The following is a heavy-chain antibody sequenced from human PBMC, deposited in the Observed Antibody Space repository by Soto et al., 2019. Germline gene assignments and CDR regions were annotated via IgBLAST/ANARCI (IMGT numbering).Heavy chain of an antibody. CDR3: ASQAGGYSYGPLDY. Sequence: SETLSLTCTVSGASSSGTNYYWDWIRQPPGKGLEWVGSISYSGSTYYSPSLKSRVTISLDKSKNQFSLSLYSVTVADTAVYYCASQAGGYSYGPLDYWGQGTLVTVSS. V-gene: IGHV4-39*01. D-gene: IGHD5-18*01. CDR1: GASSSGTNYY. J-gene: IGHJ4*02. CDR2: ISYSGST.